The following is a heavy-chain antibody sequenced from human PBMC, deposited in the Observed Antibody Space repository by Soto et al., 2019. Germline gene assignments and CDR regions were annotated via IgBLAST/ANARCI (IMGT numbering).Heavy chain of an antibody. CDR3: ARTWGYFDC. D-gene: IGHD7-27*01. J-gene: IGHJ4*02. CDR2: TYYRSRWYS. Sequence: QVQLQQSGPGLVKPSQTLSLTCVISGDSVSSNNAAWNWIRQSPSRGLEWLGRTYYRSRWYSEYAVSVKSQITINPDTSKNHFPLKLTLVTPEDPAVYYWARTWGYFDCWGQGTLFTVSS. V-gene: IGHV6-1*01. CDR1: GDSVSSNNAA.